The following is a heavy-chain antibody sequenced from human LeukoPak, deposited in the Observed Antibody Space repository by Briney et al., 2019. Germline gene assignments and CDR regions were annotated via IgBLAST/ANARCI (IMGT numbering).Heavy chain of an antibody. Sequence: SETLSLTCAVYGGSFSGYYWSWIRQPPGKGLEWIGEINHNGSTNYNPSLKSRVTISVDTSKNQFSLKLSSVTAADTAVYYCARAYYDFWSGYYRGAYYFDYWGQGTLVTVSS. J-gene: IGHJ4*02. D-gene: IGHD3-3*01. CDR3: ARAYYDFWSGYYRGAYYFDY. V-gene: IGHV4-34*01. CDR2: INHNGST. CDR1: GGSFSGYY.